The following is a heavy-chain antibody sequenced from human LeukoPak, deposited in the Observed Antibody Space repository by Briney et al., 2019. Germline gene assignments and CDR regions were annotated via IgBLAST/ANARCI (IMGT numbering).Heavy chain of an antibody. CDR1: GGSTSSYY. Sequence: PSETLSLTCTVSGGSTSSYYWSWIRQPAGKGLEWIGRIYTSGSTNYNPSLKSRVTMSVDTSKNQFSLKLSSVTAADTAVYYCARPIHCSATRCTGAMDVWGQGTTVTVSS. V-gene: IGHV4-4*07. D-gene: IGHD2-15*01. CDR2: IYTSGST. J-gene: IGHJ6*02. CDR3: ARPIHCSATRCTGAMDV.